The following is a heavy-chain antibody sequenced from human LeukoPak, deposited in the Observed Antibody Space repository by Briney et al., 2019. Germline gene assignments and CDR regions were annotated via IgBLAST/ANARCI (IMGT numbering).Heavy chain of an antibody. CDR2: ISSSSRTI. CDR3: ARDFHVRNYDICGYSY. Sequence: GGSLRLSCATSGFIFSSYSMNWVRQAPGKGLEWVSYISSSSRTIYYADSAKGRFTISRDNAKNSLYLQMNSLRAEDTAVYYCARDFHVRNYDICGYSYWGQGTLVTVSS. D-gene: IGHD3-22*01. CDR1: GFIFSSYS. V-gene: IGHV3-48*01. J-gene: IGHJ4*02.